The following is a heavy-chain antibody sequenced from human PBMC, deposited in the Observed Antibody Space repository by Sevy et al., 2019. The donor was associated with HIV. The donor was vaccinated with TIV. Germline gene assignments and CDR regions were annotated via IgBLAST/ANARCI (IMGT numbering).Heavy chain of an antibody. D-gene: IGHD3-10*01. V-gene: IGHV3-11*06. Sequence: GGSLRLSCAASGFTFSDYYMSWIRQAPGKGLEWVSYISSSSSYTNYADSVKGRFTISRDNAKNSLYLQMNSLRAEDTAAYYCARGPRYYYGSGSYYRGKTTWFDPWGQGTLVTVSS. CDR1: GFTFSDYY. J-gene: IGHJ5*02. CDR3: ARGPRYYYGSGSYYRGKTTWFDP. CDR2: ISSSSSYT.